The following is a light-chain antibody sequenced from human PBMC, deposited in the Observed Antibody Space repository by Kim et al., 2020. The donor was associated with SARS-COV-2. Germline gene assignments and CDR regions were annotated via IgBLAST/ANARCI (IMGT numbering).Light chain of an antibody. CDR2: KVS. Sequence: PASISCMSSQSLVYSDGYTSLYWFHQRPRQSPRRLIYKVSSRDSGVPDRFSGSGSGTDFTLQIIWVAAEDVWVYFCMQGTLWPFTFGPGTEVYIK. CDR3: MQGTLWPFT. CDR1: QSLVYSDGYTS. V-gene: IGKV2-30*01. J-gene: IGKJ3*01.